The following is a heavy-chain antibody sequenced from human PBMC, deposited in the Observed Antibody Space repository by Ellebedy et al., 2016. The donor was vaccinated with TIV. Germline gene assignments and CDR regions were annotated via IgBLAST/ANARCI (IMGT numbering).Heavy chain of an antibody. J-gene: IGHJ5*02. CDR2: SRNRHDGYTT. Sequence: GESLKISCAASGFTFSGSAMHWVRQAPGKGLEWVGRSRNRHDGYTTEYAASVEGRFTISRDDSQNSLFLQMNSLKIEDTAVYYCAREDWWRFDPWGQGTLVTVSS. V-gene: IGHV3-72*01. CDR1: GFTFSGSA. D-gene: IGHD2-15*01. CDR3: AREDWWRFDP.